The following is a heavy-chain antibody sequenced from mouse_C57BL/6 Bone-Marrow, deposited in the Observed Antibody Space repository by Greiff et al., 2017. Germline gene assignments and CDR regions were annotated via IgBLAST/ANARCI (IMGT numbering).Heavy chain of an antibody. J-gene: IGHJ2*01. V-gene: IGHV2-2*01. Sequence: VQLQQSGPGLVQPSQSLSITCTVSGFSLTSYGVHWVRQSPGKGLEWLGVIWSGGSTDYNAAFISRLSISKDNSKSQVFFKMNSLQADDTAIYYCAGNGLRYPLYYFDYWGQGTTLTVSS. CDR1: GFSLTSYG. CDR3: AGNGLRYPLYYFDY. D-gene: IGHD1-1*01. CDR2: IWSGGST.